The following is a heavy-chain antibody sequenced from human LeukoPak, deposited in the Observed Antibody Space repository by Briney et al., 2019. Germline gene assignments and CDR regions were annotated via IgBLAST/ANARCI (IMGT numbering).Heavy chain of an antibody. CDR3: ARVAAAGTHYYYYMDV. CDR2: ISAYNGNT. Sequence: ASVKVSCKASGYTFTSYGISWVRQAPGQGLEWMGWISAYNGNTNYAQKLQGRVTMTTDTSTSTAYMELRSLRSDDTAVYYCARVAAAGTHYYYYMDVWGKGTTVTVSS. CDR1: GYTFTSYG. D-gene: IGHD6-13*01. V-gene: IGHV1-18*01. J-gene: IGHJ6*03.